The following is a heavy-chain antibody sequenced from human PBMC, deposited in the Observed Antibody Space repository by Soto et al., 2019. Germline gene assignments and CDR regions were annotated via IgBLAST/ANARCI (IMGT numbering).Heavy chain of an antibody. CDR1: GGTFTNYP. D-gene: IGHD4-17*01. V-gene: IGHV1-69*01. Sequence: QVQLVQSGAEVKKPGSSVKVSCKASGGTFTNYPINWVRQAPGQGLEWMGGIIPMFGTTNYAQKFQGRVTITADESTSTAYMELSSLRSEDTAMYYCARQFTDGDYQYWGQGTLVTVSS. CDR2: IIPMFGTT. CDR3: ARQFTDGDYQY. J-gene: IGHJ4*02.